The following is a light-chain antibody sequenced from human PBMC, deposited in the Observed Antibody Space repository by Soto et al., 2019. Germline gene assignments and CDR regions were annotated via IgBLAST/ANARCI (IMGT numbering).Light chain of an antibody. CDR2: SDN. CDR3: AAWDDSLSGVV. Sequence: SVLTQPPSASGTPGQRVTISCSGSSSNIGRSTVNWYQQLPGTAPKLLIYSDNQRPSGVPDRFSGSKSGTSASLAISGLQSEDETDYYCAAWDDSLSGVVFGGGTKLTVL. CDR1: SSNIGRST. V-gene: IGLV1-44*01. J-gene: IGLJ3*02.